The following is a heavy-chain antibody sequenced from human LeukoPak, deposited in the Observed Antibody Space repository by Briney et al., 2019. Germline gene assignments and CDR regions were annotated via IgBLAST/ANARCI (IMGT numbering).Heavy chain of an antibody. V-gene: IGHV3-30*18. CDR2: ISYDGNNK. D-gene: IGHD5-12*01. CDR3: AKGSHIVATPPTDY. J-gene: IGHJ4*02. CDR1: GFSFETYG. Sequence: GGSLRLSCAASGFSFETYGMHWIRQAPGKGLEWVAVISYDGNNKYYADSVKGRFTISRDNSKNTLFLQMNSLRAEDTALYYCAKGSHIVATPPTDYWGQGTLVTVSS.